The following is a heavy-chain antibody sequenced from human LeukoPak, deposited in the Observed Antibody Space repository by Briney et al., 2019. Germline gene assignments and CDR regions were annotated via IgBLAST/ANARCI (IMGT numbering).Heavy chain of an antibody. Sequence: ASVKVSCKASGYTFTSYGISWVRQAPGQGLEWMGWISAYNGNTNYARKLQGRVTMTTDTSTSTAYMELRSLRSDDTAVYYCARDESDSSGPDIPFDYWGQGTLVTVSS. V-gene: IGHV1-18*01. CDR3: ARDESDSSGPDIPFDY. D-gene: IGHD3-22*01. CDR1: GYTFTSYG. CDR2: ISAYNGNT. J-gene: IGHJ4*02.